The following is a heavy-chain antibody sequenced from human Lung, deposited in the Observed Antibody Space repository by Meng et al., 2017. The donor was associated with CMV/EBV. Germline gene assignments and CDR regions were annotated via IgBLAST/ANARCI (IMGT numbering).Heavy chain of an antibody. CDR1: GGTFSSYT. CDR3: ASSIFGVVIISPIGY. J-gene: IGHJ4*02. CDR2: IIPILGIA. V-gene: IGHV1-69*02. Sequence: QVQLVQSGAEVKKPGSSVKVSCKASGGTFSSYTISWVRQAPGQGLEWMGRIIPILGIANYAQKFQGRVTITADKSTSTAYMELSSLRSEDTAVYYCASSIFGVVIISPIGYWGQGTLVTVSS. D-gene: IGHD3-3*01.